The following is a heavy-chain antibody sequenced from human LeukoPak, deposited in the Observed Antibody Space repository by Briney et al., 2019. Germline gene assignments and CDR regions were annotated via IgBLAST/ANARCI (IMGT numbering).Heavy chain of an antibody. V-gene: IGHV4-61*08. CDR1: GGSISSGGYY. D-gene: IGHD6-13*01. CDR3: ARDQGSSSWYSANWFDP. J-gene: IGHJ5*02. CDR2: IYYSGST. Sequence: PSETLSLTCTVPGGSISSGGYYWSWIRQPPGKGLEWIGYIYYSGSTNYNPSLKSRVTISVDTSKNQFSLKLSSVTAADTAVYYCARDQGSSSWYSANWFDPWGQGTLVTVSS.